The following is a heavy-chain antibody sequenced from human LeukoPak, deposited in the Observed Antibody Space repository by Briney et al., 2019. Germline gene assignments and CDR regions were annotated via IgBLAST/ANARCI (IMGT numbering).Heavy chain of an antibody. J-gene: IGHJ6*02. D-gene: IGHD3-10*01. Sequence: SETLSLTCTVSGGSISSSSYYWGWIRQPPGKGLEWIGSIYYSGSTYYNPSLKSRVTISVDTSKNQFSLKLSSVTAADTAMYYCARHNHYGSGSYYRQRYYGMDVWGQGTTVTVSS. CDR3: ARHNHYGSGSYYRQRYYGMDV. V-gene: IGHV4-39*01. CDR2: IYYSGST. CDR1: GGSISSSSYY.